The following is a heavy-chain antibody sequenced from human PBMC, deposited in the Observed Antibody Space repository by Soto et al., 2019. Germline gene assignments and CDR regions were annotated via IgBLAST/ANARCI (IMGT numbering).Heavy chain of an antibody. CDR2: ISGSGGSA. CDR1: GFTFISYA. CDR3: AKGSSPYDAFDI. V-gene: IGHV3-23*01. D-gene: IGHD6-13*01. Sequence: PGGSLRLSCAASGFTFISYAMSWVRQAPGKGLEWVSAISGSGGSAYYADSVKGRFTISRDNSKNTLYLQMNSLRAEDTAVYYCAKGSSPYDAFDIWGQGTMVTVSS. J-gene: IGHJ3*02.